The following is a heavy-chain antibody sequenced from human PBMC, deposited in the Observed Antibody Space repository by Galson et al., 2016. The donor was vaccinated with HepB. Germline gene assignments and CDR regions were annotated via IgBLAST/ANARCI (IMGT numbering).Heavy chain of an antibody. J-gene: IGHJ4*02. CDR1: GFSLSTSGVG. V-gene: IGHV2-5*02. CDR2: IYWDDDK. D-gene: IGHD4-17*01. CDR3: AHSENGDFVGY. Sequence: PALVKPTQTLTLTCTFSGFSLSTSGVGVGWIRQPPGKALEWLALIYWDDDKRYSPSLKRRPTVTTDTSKNLVFLTMSDINPVDTDTYYCAHSENGDFVGYWGQGTLVIVSS.